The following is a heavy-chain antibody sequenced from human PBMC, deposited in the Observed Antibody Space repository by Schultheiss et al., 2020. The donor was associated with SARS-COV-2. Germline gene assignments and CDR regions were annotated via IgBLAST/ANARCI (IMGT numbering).Heavy chain of an antibody. J-gene: IGHJ4*02. CDR2: IGPAGDT. Sequence: GGSLRLSCAASGFTFRNYEMYWVRQPTGKGLEWVSGIGPAGDTYFSDSVKGRFTISRDNAKNFLYLHMNSLRAGDTAVYYCAREGYTSGRCGNFDKWGQGTLVTVSS. CDR1: GFTFRNYE. V-gene: IGHV3-13*01. D-gene: IGHD2-15*01. CDR3: AREGYTSGRCGNFDK.